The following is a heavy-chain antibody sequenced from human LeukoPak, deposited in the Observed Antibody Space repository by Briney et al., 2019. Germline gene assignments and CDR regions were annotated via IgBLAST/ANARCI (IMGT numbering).Heavy chain of an antibody. CDR2: IYYSGNT. D-gene: IGHD2-2*02. Sequence: KPSETLSLTCTVSSGSISTYYWTWIRQPPGKGLEWIGYIYYSGNTNYNPSLSSRVTISLDTSKSQFSLMLRSLTAADTAMYYCARRYTASPGERFDYWGQGILVTVSS. CDR1: SGSISTYY. CDR3: ARRYTASPGERFDY. J-gene: IGHJ4*02. V-gene: IGHV4-59*08.